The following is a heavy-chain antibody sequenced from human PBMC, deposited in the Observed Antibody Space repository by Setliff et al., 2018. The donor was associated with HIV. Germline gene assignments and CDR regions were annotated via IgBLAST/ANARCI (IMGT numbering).Heavy chain of an antibody. CDR2: ISWRSTYI. CDR1: GFTFSSYC. CDR3: SLSHGIGNYYMDG. J-gene: IGHJ6*03. Sequence: GGSLRLSCAASGFTFSSYCMNWVRQAPGKGLEWISSISWRSTYIYYSDSVKGRFTISRDDAEKSLFLQLDSLRDEDTAVYYCSLSHGIGNYYMDGWGPGTTVTVSS. V-gene: IGHV3-21*01. D-gene: IGHD2-15*01.